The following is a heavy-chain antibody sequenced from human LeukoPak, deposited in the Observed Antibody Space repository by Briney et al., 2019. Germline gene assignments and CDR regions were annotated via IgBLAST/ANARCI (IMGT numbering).Heavy chain of an antibody. J-gene: IGHJ6*01. CDR3: GGDIYHYDTRGGVDV. CDR2: ISVDNGKT. Sequence: GASVKVSCKASGYTFISYDIIWVRQAPGQGLEWVGWISVDNGKTNYAQNLKGRVTMTTDTSTSTAYLDLSSLRSDDTAVYYCGGDIYHYDTRGGVDVWGEKPTLPLSS. CDR1: GYTFISYD. D-gene: IGHD3-22*01. V-gene: IGHV1-18*01.